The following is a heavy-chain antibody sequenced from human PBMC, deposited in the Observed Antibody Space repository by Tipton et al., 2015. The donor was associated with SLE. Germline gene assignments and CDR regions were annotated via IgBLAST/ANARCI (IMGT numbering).Heavy chain of an antibody. Sequence: SLRLSCAASGFTFDDYTMNWVRQAPGKGLEWVSYISSSSSTIYYADSVKGRFTISRDNAKNSLYLQMNSLRAEDTAVYYCARGVVVVVAATYNWFDPWGQGTLVTVSS. V-gene: IGHV3-48*01. CDR3: ARGVVVVVAATYNWFDP. CDR2: ISSSSSTI. J-gene: IGHJ5*02. D-gene: IGHD2-15*01. CDR1: GFTFDDYT.